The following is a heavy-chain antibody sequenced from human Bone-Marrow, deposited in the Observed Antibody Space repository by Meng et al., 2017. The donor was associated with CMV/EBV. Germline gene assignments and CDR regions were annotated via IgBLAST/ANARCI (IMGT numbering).Heavy chain of an antibody. J-gene: IGHJ6*02. CDR3: ARGNIVVVPAAVYYYYYGMDV. CDR1: GGTFSNYA. D-gene: IGHD2-2*01. Sequence: SVKVSCTASGGTFSNYAISWVRQAPGQALEWMGGIIPIFGTANYAQKFQGRVTITTDESTSTAYMELSSLRSEDTAVYYCARGNIVVVPAAVYYYYYGMDVWGQGTTVTVSS. V-gene: IGHV1-69*05. CDR2: IIPIFGTA.